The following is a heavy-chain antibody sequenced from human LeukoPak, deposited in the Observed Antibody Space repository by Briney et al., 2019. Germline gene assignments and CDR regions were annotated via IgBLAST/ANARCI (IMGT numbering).Heavy chain of an antibody. CDR2: IRGSGGNT. CDR1: GFTFSSYA. D-gene: IGHD1-26*01. CDR3: AKDLGASTDY. Sequence: GGSLRLSCAASGFTFSSYAMTWVRQAPGKGLEWVSGIRGSGGNTYYADSVKGRFTISRDNSKNTLYLQMNSLRAEDTALYYCAKDLGASTDYWGQGTLVTVSS. V-gene: IGHV3-23*01. J-gene: IGHJ4*02.